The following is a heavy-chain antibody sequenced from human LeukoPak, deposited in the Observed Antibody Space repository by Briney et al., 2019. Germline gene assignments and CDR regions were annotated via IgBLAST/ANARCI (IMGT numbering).Heavy chain of an antibody. CDR3: ARGSGSFDY. CDR1: GGSISSYF. J-gene: IGHJ4*02. V-gene: IGHV4-59*01. CDR2: IYYSGST. Sequence: SETLSLTCTVSGGSISSYFWSWIRQPPGKGLEWIGYIYYSGSTNYNPSLKSRVTISVDTSKNQFSLKLSSVTAADTAVYYCARGSGSFDYWGQGTLVTVSS. D-gene: IGHD6-19*01.